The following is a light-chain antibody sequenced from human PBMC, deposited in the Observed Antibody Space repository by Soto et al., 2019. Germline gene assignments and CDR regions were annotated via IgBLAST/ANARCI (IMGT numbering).Light chain of an antibody. CDR2: KAS. Sequence: DIQTTQSPSTLSASVGDRVTITCRASQTISSWLAWYQQKPGKAPKLLIYKASTSESGVPSRFSGSGSGTEFTLTISSLQPDDFATYYCQQYDTYWTFGQGTKV. J-gene: IGKJ1*01. CDR3: QQYDTYWT. CDR1: QTISSW. V-gene: IGKV1-5*03.